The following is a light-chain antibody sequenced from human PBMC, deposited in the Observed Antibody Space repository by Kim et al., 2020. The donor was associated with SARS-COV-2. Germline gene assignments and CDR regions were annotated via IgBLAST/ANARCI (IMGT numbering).Light chain of an antibody. CDR1: QSVLYSSNNKIY. J-gene: IGKJ1*01. CDR3: QQYYSTPWT. CDR2: WAS. V-gene: IGKV4-1*01. Sequence: ATINCKSSQSVLYSSNNKIYLAWYQQKPDQPPKLLIYWASTRESVVPDRFSGSGSGTDYTLTISSLQAEDVADYYCQQYYSTPWTFGQGTKVDIK.